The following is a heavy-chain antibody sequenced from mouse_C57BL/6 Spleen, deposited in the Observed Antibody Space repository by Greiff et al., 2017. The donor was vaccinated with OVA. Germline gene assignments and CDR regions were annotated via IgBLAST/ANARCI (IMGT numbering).Heavy chain of an antibody. D-gene: IGHD1-1*01. CDR2: ISDGGSYT. V-gene: IGHV5-4*01. Sequence: EVKLVESGGGLVKPGGSLKLSCAASGFTFSSYAMSWVRQTPEKRLEWVATISDGGSYTYYPDNVKGRFTISRDNAKNSLYLQMSHLKSEDTAMYYCARDRGTTVVATGYFDVWGTGTTVTVSS. J-gene: IGHJ1*03. CDR1: GFTFSSYA. CDR3: ARDRGTTVVATGYFDV.